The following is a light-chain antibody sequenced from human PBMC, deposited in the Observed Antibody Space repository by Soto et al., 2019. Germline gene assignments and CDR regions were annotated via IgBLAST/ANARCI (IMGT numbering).Light chain of an antibody. J-gene: IGKJ4*01. Sequence: AIQLTQSPSSLSASVGDRVTITCRTSQGISSALAWYQQKPGKAPKLLIYDASTLESGVPSRFSGSGSGTDFTLTISSLQPEDFATYYCQQFNNYPLLTFGGGTKVEIK. CDR2: DAS. V-gene: IGKV1D-13*01. CDR1: QGISSA. CDR3: QQFNNYPLLT.